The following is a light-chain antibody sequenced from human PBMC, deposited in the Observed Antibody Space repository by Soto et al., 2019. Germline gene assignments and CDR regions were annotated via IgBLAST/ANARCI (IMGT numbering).Light chain of an antibody. Sequence: IQLTQSPSSLSASVGHGVTITCRASQGISSNLALYQPNPGKAPKLLIYGASTLQSGVPSMFSGSGSGADFTLTISILPPEDFATHYCQQLNTYPLTFGGGTKVDIK. CDR1: QGISSN. CDR2: GAS. V-gene: IGKV1-9*01. J-gene: IGKJ4*01. CDR3: QQLNTYPLT.